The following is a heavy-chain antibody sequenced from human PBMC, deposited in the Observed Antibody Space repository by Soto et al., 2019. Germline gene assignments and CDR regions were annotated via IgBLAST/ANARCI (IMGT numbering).Heavy chain of an antibody. V-gene: IGHV4-39*01. Sequence: QVQLQESGPGLVKPSETLSLTCAVSGASVSRIGFHWGWIRQPPGQGLEWIGSIYDAGTTFYNPSLKSRVTIPADTSKNHFALRLTSVTAADTAVYYWARRGSGHTCDYWGQGTLVTVSS. CDR2: IYDAGTT. J-gene: IGHJ4*02. D-gene: IGHD3-10*01. CDR3: ARRGSGHTCDY. CDR1: GASVSRIGFH.